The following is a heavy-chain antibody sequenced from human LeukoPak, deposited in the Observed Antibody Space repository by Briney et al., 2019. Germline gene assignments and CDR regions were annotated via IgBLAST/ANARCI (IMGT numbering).Heavy chain of an antibody. CDR3: ARVSSSSWENAFDI. D-gene: IGHD6-13*01. CDR1: GYTFTGYY. J-gene: IGHJ3*02. Sequence: ASVKVSCKASGYTFTGYYMHWVRQAPGQGLEWMGWINPNSGGTNYAQKFQGRVTMTRDTSISTAYMELSRLRSDDTAVYYCARVSSSSWENAFDIWGQGTMVTVSS. V-gene: IGHV1-2*02. CDR2: INPNSGGT.